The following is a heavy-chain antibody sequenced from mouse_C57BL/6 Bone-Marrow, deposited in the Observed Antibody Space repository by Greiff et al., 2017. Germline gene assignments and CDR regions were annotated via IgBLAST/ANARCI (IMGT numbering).Heavy chain of an antibody. D-gene: IGHD2-1*01. CDR3: ARRIYYGNQGFAY. J-gene: IGHJ3*01. V-gene: IGHV1-47*01. CDR1: GYTFTTSP. CDR2: FHPYNDDT. Sequence: VQLQQSGAELVKPGASVKMSCKASGYTFTTSPLAWLKQNHRKSLEWIGNFHPYNDDTKYNEKFKGKATLTVEKSSSPVYLEISRITSDDSAVYYCARRIYYGNQGFAYWGQGTLVTVSA.